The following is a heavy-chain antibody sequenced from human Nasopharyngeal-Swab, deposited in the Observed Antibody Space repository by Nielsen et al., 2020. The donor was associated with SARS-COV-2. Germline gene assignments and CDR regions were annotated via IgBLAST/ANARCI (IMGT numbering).Heavy chain of an antibody. CDR3: ARGCVLTGPSCCYYGMDV. Sequence: GESLKISCAASGFTFSSYSMNWVRQAPGKGPEWVSSISSSSSYIYYADSVKGRFTISRDNAKNSLYLQMNSLGAEDTAVYYCARGCVLTGPSCCYYGMDVWGQGTTVTVSS. CDR2: ISSSSSYI. CDR1: GFTFSSYS. V-gene: IGHV3-21*01. D-gene: IGHD3-9*01. J-gene: IGHJ6*02.